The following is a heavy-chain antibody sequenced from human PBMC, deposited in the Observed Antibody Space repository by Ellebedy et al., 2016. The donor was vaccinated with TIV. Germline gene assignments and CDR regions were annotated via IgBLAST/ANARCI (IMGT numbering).Heavy chain of an antibody. CDR3: ASLPRPHYYYGMDV. CDR2: ISGSGGST. Sequence: GESLKISCAASGFTFSSYGMHWVRQAPGKGLEWVSAISGSGGSTYYADSVKGRFTISRDNSKNTLYLQMNSLRAEDTAVYYCASLPRPHYYYGMDVWGQGTTVTVSS. D-gene: IGHD5/OR15-5a*01. J-gene: IGHJ6*02. V-gene: IGHV3-23*01. CDR1: GFTFSSYG.